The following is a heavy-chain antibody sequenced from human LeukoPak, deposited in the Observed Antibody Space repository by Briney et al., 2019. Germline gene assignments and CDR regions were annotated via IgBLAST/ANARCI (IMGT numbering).Heavy chain of an antibody. D-gene: IGHD3-10*01. Sequence: GGSLRLSCAASGFTFSSYAMSWVRQAPGRGLEWVSAISGSGGSTYYADSVKGRFNISRDNSKNTLYLQMNSLRAEDTAVYYCASSRAVVQGVTSPFDYWGQGTLVTVSS. V-gene: IGHV3-23*01. CDR1: GFTFSSYA. CDR2: ISGSGGST. CDR3: ASSRAVVQGVTSPFDY. J-gene: IGHJ4*02.